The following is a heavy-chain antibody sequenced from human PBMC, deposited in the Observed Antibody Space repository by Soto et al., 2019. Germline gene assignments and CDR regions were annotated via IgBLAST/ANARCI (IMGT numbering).Heavy chain of an antibody. V-gene: IGHV4-59*01. CDR3: ARAATMIPGGMDV. CDR1: GGSISSYY. J-gene: IGHJ6*02. D-gene: IGHD3-22*01. CDR2: IYYSGST. Sequence: SETLSLTCTVSGGSISSYYWSWIRQPPGKGLEWIGYIYYSGSTNYNPSLKSRVTISVDTSKNQFSLKLSSVTAADTAVYYCARAATMIPGGMDVWGQGTTVTVSS.